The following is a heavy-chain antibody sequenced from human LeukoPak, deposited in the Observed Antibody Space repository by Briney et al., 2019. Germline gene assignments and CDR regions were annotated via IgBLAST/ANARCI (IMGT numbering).Heavy chain of an antibody. V-gene: IGHV3-64D*09. J-gene: IGHJ4*02. CDR1: ACTIRNYA. D-gene: IGHD4-11*01. CDR2: ISSNGGST. Sequence: GGSLRLSWSSCACTIRNYAIRCLRQAPGKGLEYVSAISSNGGSTYYADSVKGRFTIPRDNSKNTLYLQMSSLRAEDTAVYYCVVTSATGPLDDWGQGTLVTVSS. CDR3: VVTSATGPLDD.